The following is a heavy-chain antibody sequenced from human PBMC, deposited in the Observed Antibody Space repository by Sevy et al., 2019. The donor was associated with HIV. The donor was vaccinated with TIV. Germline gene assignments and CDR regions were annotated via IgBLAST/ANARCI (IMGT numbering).Heavy chain of an antibody. D-gene: IGHD3-10*01. V-gene: IGHV5-51*01. Sequence: GESLKISCKGSGYSFTDYWIGWVRQMPGKGLEWMGIIYPGDSDTRYSPSFQGQVTISVDKSISTAYLQWSSLKASDSAMYYCVRTFRELLGLDALDIWGQGTMVTVSS. CDR2: IYPGDSDT. CDR1: GYSFTDYW. CDR3: VRTFRELLGLDALDI. J-gene: IGHJ3*02.